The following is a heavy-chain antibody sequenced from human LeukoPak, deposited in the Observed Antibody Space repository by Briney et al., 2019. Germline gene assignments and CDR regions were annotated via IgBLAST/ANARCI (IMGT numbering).Heavy chain of an antibody. CDR3: ARDRTVSGTRADAFDI. D-gene: IGHD1-7*01. Sequence: GGSLRLSCAASGFTFSSYEMNWVRQAPGKGLEWVAYISSSGSTIYYADSVKGRFTISRDNAKNSLYLQMNSLRAEDTAVYYCARDRTVSGTRADAFDIWGQGTMVTVSS. J-gene: IGHJ3*02. V-gene: IGHV3-48*03. CDR1: GFTFSSYE. CDR2: ISSSGSTI.